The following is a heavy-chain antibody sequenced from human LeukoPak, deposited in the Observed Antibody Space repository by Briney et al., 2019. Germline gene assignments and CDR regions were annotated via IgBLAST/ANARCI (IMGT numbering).Heavy chain of an antibody. V-gene: IGHV3-48*01. J-gene: IGHJ4*02. CDR2: ISSSSSTI. Sequence: GGSLRLSCAASGFTFSSYCMNWVRQAPGKGLEWVSYISSSSSTIYYADSVKGRFTISRDNAKNSLYLQMNSLRVEDTAVYYCARGRPHGNDYWGQGTLVTVSS. CDR3: ARGRPHGNDY. D-gene: IGHD4-23*01. CDR1: GFTFSSYC.